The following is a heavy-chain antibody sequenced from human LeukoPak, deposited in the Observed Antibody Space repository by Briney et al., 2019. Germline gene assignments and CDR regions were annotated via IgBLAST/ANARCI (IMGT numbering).Heavy chain of an antibody. CDR3: ARGYGSGSWSYYYYYYGMDV. V-gene: IGHV1-8*01. CDR1: GYTFTSYD. J-gene: IGHJ6*02. CDR2: MNPNSGNT. D-gene: IGHD3-10*01. Sequence: ASVKVSCKASGYTFTSYDINWVRQATGKGLEWMGWMNPNSGNTGYAQKFQGRVTMTRNTSISTAYMELSSLRSEDTAVYYCARGYGSGSWSYYYYYYGMDVWGQGTTVTVSS.